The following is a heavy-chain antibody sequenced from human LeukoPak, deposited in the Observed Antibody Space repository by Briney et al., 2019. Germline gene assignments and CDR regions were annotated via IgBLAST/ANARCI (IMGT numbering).Heavy chain of an antibody. D-gene: IGHD2-2*01. J-gene: IGHJ4*02. Sequence: GGSLRLSCAASGFIFSSYSMNWVRQPPGKGLEWVSSVSSSSSYMYYGGSLKGRLTIYRENAKNSLYLQMNSLRAEDMAVYYCASSTSRAGGPGGHSFDYWGQGTLVTVSS. V-gene: IGHV3-21*01. CDR3: ASSTSRAGGPGGHSFDY. CDR1: GFIFSSYS. CDR2: VSSSSSYM.